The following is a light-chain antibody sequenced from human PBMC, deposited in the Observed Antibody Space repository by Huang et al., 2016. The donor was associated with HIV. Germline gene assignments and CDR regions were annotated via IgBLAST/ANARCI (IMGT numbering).Light chain of an antibody. J-gene: IGKJ3*01. V-gene: IGKV1-39*01. CDR1: QNIGRY. Sequence: DIQMTQSPSSPSASVGDRVTITCRASQNIGRYVKWHQQRPGRAPKLLIFSAHSLQSGVPSRFSGSGSGTDFTLTISSLQPEDVATYYCQQSSSVPSTFGPGTKVDIK. CDR2: SAH. CDR3: QQSSSVPST.